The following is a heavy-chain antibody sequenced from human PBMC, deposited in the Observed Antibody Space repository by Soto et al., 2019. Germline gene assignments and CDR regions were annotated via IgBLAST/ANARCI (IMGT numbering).Heavy chain of an antibody. D-gene: IGHD6-13*01. Sequence: EVQVVESGGGLVKPGGSLRLSCTAPGSPFSSYGMNWVRQAPGKGLEWVASSNNGGEYIYYADSVQGRFTISRDNAKNSLYLQMNSLRAEDTAVYFCARDESAGSSIRYWGQGTLVTVSS. V-gene: IGHV3-21*01. CDR3: ARDESAGSSIRY. J-gene: IGHJ4*02. CDR1: GSPFSSYG. CDR2: SNNGGEYI.